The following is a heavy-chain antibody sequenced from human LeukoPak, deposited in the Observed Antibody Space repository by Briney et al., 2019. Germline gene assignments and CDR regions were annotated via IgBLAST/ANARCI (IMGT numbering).Heavy chain of an antibody. CDR2: IYTSGST. J-gene: IGHJ4*02. CDR3: ARGRGSLASILDY. CDR1: GGSISSGSYY. Sequence: SQTLSLTCTVSGGSISSGSYYWSWIRQPAGKGLEWIGRIYTSGSTNYNPSLKSRVTISVDTSKNQFSLKLSSVTAADTAVYYCARGRGSLASILDYWGRGTLVTVSS. D-gene: IGHD6-6*01. V-gene: IGHV4-61*02.